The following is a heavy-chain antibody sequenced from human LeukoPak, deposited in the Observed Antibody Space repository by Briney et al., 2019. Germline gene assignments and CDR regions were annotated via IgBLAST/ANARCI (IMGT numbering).Heavy chain of an antibody. J-gene: IGHJ6*02. V-gene: IGHV3-66*01. CDR1: GFTVSSKY. CDR2: IYSGGST. Sequence: GGSLRLSCAASGFTVSSKYMSWVRQAPGKGLEWVSVIYSGGSTYYADSVKGRFTISRDNSKNTLYLHMNSLRAEDTAVYYCARDQERSYGMDVWGQGTTVTVSS. D-gene: IGHD5-24*01. CDR3: ARDQERSYGMDV.